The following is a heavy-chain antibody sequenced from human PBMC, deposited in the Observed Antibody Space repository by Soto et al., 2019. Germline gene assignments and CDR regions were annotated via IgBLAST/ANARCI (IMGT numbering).Heavy chain of an antibody. J-gene: IGHJ5*02. CDR2: ISAYNGNT. V-gene: IGHV1-18*01. CDR3: ASFPGIAVAGTFFDP. Sequence: QVQLVQSGAEVKKPGASVKVSCKASGYTFTSYGISWVRQAPGQGLEWMGWISAYNGNTNYAQKLQGRGTMTTDTSTSTAYMELRSLRSDDTAVYYCASFPGIAVAGTFFDPWGQGTLVTVSS. D-gene: IGHD6-19*01. CDR1: GYTFTSYG.